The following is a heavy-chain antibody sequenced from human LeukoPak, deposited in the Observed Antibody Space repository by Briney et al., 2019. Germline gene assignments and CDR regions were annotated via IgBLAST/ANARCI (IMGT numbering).Heavy chain of an antibody. D-gene: IGHD6-6*01. CDR3: ARGGWGSSPYFDY. J-gene: IGHJ4*02. CDR2: VDPNTGDT. Sequence: ASVKVSCKTSGHTFTGYYMHWVRQAPGQGLEWMGSVDPNTGDTNYPQNFQGRVTMTRDTSISTAYMELSSLRYDDTAVYYCARGGWGSSPYFDYWGQGTLVTVSS. CDR1: GHTFTGYY. V-gene: IGHV1-2*02.